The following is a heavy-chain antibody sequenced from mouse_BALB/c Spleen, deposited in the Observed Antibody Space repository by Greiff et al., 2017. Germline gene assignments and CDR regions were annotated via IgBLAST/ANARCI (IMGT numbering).Heavy chain of an antibody. V-gene: IGHV5-6-5*01. D-gene: IGHD1-1*01. CDR1: GFTFSSYA. Sequence: EVMLVESGGGLVKPGGSLKLSCAASGFTFSSYAMSWVRQTPEKRLEWVASISSGGSTYYPDSVKGRFTISRDNARNILYLQMSSLRSEDTAMYYCARGYGSSSWFAYWGQGTLVTVSA. CDR2: ISSGGST. J-gene: IGHJ3*01. CDR3: ARGYGSSSWFAY.